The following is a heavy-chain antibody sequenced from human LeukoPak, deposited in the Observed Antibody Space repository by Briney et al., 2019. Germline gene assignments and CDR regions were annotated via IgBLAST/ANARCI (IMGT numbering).Heavy chain of an antibody. J-gene: IGHJ4*02. CDR3: ARDIYCTNGVCYRLGY. D-gene: IGHD2-8*01. Sequence: ASVKVSCKASGYTSTGYYMHWVRQAPGQGLEWMGRINPNSGGTNYAQKFQGRVTMTRDTSISTAYMELSRLRSDDTAVYYCARDIYCTNGVCYRLGYWGQGTLVTVSS. CDR1: GYTSTGYY. CDR2: INPNSGGT. V-gene: IGHV1-2*06.